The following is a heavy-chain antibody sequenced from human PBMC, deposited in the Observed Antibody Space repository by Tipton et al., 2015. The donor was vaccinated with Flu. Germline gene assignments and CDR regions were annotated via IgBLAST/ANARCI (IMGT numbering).Heavy chain of an antibody. V-gene: IGHV4-59*12. D-gene: IGHD6-19*01. CDR1: GGSIGDNY. Sequence: TLSLTCTVSGGSIGDNYWSWIRQPPGKGLEWIGSIYYSGNIYSNPSLRSRLTISLDMPKNLFFLKLSSVTVADTAVYYCVRDSSGSGWYPNWFDPWGQGTLVTVSS. CDR3: VRDSSGSGWYPNWFDP. J-gene: IGHJ5*02. CDR2: IYYSGNI.